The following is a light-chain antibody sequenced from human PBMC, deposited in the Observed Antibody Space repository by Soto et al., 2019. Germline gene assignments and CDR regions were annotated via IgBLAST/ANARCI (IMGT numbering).Light chain of an antibody. CDR1: SSNIGSNY. CDR3: EAWDDSRSGSYV. Sequence: QSVLTQPPSASGTPGQRVTISCSGSSSNIGSNYVYWYQQLPGTAPKLLIYRNNQRPSGVPDRFSGSKSGTSASLAISGLRSEDEADDYCEAWDDSRSGSYVFGTGTKLTVL. J-gene: IGLJ1*01. CDR2: RNN. V-gene: IGLV1-47*01.